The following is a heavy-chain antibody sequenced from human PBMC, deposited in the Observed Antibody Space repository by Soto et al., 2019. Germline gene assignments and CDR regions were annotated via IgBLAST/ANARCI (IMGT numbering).Heavy chain of an antibody. V-gene: IGHV1-69*06. D-gene: IGHD3-10*01. J-gene: IGHJ5*02. CDR3: ARMVRSAMVRGVIYWFDP. CDR1: GGTFSSYA. CDR2: IIPIFGTA. Sequence: QVQLVQSGAEVKKPGSSVKVSCKASGGTFSSYAISWVRQAPGQGLEWMGGIIPIFGTANYAQKFQGRVTITADKSTSTAYRELSSLRSEDTAVYYCARMVRSAMVRGVIYWFDPWGQGTLVTVSS.